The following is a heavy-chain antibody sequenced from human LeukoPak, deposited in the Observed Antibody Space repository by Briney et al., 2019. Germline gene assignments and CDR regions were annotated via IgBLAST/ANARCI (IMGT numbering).Heavy chain of an antibody. CDR3: AREYSAGWFDP. Sequence: GGSLRLSCAASGFTFSSYGMHWVRQAPGKGLEWVAVILYDGSNKFYAASVKGRFAISRDNSKNTLYLQMNSLRAEDTAVYYCAREYSAGWFDPWGQGTLVTVSS. V-gene: IGHV3-33*01. CDR1: GFTFSSYG. J-gene: IGHJ5*02. D-gene: IGHD6-13*01. CDR2: ILYDGSNK.